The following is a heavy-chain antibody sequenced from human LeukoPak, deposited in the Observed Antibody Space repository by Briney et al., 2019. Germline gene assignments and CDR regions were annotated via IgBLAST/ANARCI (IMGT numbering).Heavy chain of an antibody. D-gene: IGHD6-19*01. J-gene: IGHJ4*02. Sequence: GGSLRLSCAASGFTFSSYAMHWVRQAPGKGREWVAVISYDGSNKYYAGSVKGRFPISRDNSKNTLYLQMNSLRAEDTAVYYCARDPAHSGWYAYYFGYWGQGTLVTVSS. CDR2: ISYDGSNK. CDR3: ARDPAHSGWYAYYFGY. V-gene: IGHV3-30-3*01. CDR1: GFTFSSYA.